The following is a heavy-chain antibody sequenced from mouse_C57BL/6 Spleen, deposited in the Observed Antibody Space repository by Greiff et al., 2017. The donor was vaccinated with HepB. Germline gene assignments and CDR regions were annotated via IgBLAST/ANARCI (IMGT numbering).Heavy chain of an antibody. CDR2: ISSGSSTI. CDR1: GFTFSDYG. Sequence: DVKLVESGGGLVKPGGSLKLSCAASGFTFSDYGMHWVRQAPEKGLEWVAYISSGSSTIYYADTVKGRFTISRDNAKNTLFLQMTSLRSEDTAMYYCARPLITTVVATRYFDVWGTGTTVTVSS. CDR3: ARPLITTVVATRYFDV. D-gene: IGHD1-1*01. V-gene: IGHV5-17*01. J-gene: IGHJ1*03.